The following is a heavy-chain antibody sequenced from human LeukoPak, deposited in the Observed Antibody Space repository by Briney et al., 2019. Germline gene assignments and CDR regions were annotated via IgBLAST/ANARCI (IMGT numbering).Heavy chain of an antibody. V-gene: IGHV1-69*13. J-gene: IGHJ6*03. CDR3: ARGGYSSSPPEVYYYYMDV. D-gene: IGHD6-6*01. Sequence: SVKVSCKASGGTFSSYAISWVRQAPGQGLEWMGGIIPIFGTANYAQKFQGRVTITADESTSTAYMELSSLRSEDTAVYYCARGGYSSSPPEVYYYYMDVWGKGTTVTVSS. CDR1: GGTFSSYA. CDR2: IIPIFGTA.